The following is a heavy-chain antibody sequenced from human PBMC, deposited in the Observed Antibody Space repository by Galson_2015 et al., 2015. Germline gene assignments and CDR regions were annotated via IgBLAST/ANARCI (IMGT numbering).Heavy chain of an antibody. CDR1: GFTFSSYW. CDR2: IKQDGSEE. J-gene: IGHJ4*02. CDR3: ARAQTDEYYDFWSGSYYFDY. D-gene: IGHD3-3*01. V-gene: IGHV3-7*01. Sequence: SLRLSCAASGFTFSSYWMSWVRQAPGKGLEWVANIKQDGSEEYYVDSVKGRFTISRDNAKNSLYLQMNSLRAEDTAEYYCARAQTDEYYDFWSGSYYFDYSGQGTLVTVSS.